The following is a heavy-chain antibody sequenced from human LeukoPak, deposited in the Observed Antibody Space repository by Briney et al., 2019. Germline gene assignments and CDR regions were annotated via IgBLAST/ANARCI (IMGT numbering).Heavy chain of an antibody. D-gene: IGHD6-25*01. V-gene: IGHV3-23*01. J-gene: IGHJ4*02. CDR2: ISGSGGST. CDR3: AKAKRYTSGWDQFDY. Sequence: GGSLRLSCAASGFTFSSYAMSWVRQAPGEGLEWVSAISGSGGSTYYADSVKGRFTISRDNSKTTLYLQMNSLRAEDTAVYYCAKAKRYTSGWDQFDYWGQGTLVTVSS. CDR1: GFTFSSYA.